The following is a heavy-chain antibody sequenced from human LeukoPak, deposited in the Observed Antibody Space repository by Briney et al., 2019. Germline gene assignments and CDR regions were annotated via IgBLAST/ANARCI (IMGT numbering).Heavy chain of an antibody. J-gene: IGHJ4*02. CDR3: AKGGSGWYVSRSGYFDY. CDR2: ISGSGGST. CDR1: GFTFSSYA. Sequence: PGGSLRLSCAASGFTFSSYAMSWVRQAPGKGLEWVSAISGSGGSTYYADSVKGRFTISRDNSKNTLYLQMNSLRAEDTAVYYCAKGGSGWYVSRSGYFDYWGQGTLVTVSS. V-gene: IGHV3-23*01. D-gene: IGHD6-19*01.